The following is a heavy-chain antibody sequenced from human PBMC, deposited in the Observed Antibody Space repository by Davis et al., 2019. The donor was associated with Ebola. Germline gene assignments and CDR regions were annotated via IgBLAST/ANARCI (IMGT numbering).Heavy chain of an antibody. V-gene: IGHV4-39*01. D-gene: IGHD2-15*01. CDR2: IYYSGST. J-gene: IGHJ4*02. CDR3: ASRRATLDY. Sequence: PSETLSLTCTVSGGSISSSSYYWGWIRQPPGKGLEWIGSIYYSGSTYYNPSLKSRVTISVDTSKNQFSLKLSSVTAADTAVYYCASRRATLDYWGQGTLVTVSS. CDR1: GGSISSSSYY.